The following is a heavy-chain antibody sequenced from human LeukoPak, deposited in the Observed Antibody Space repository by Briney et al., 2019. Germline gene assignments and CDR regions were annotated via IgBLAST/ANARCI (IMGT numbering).Heavy chain of an antibody. CDR2: IYYSGNT. Sequence: SETLSLTCTVSGGSISSGDYYWSWIRQPPGKGLEWIGYIYYSGNTYYNPSLKSRVTISVDTSKNQFSLKLSSVTAADTAVYYCAREALVPARSFDYWGQGTLVTVSS. CDR1: GGSISSGDYY. CDR3: AREALVPARSFDY. J-gene: IGHJ4*02. D-gene: IGHD2-2*01. V-gene: IGHV4-30-4*01.